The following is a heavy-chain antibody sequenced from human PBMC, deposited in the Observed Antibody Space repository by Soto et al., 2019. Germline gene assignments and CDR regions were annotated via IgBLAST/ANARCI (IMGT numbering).Heavy chain of an antibody. D-gene: IGHD2-15*01. CDR3: AYASDSPGYYYYYGMDV. V-gene: IGHV2-5*02. CDR2: IYWDDDK. CDR1: GFSLSTSGVG. Sequence: QITLKESGPTLVKPTQTLTLTCTFSGFSLSTSGVGVGWIRQPPGKALEWLALIYWDDDKRYSPSLKSRLTITKDTSKNQVVLTMTNMDPVDTATYYCAYASDSPGYYYYYGMDVWGQGTTVTVSS. J-gene: IGHJ6*02.